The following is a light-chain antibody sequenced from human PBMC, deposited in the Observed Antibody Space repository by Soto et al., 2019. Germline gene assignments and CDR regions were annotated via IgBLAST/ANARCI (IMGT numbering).Light chain of an antibody. CDR3: AAWDDSLNGVV. V-gene: IGLV1-44*01. J-gene: IGLJ2*01. CDR1: SSNIGGNT. Sequence: QAVVTQPPSASGTPGQRVTISCSGSSSNIGGNTVNWYQQFPGTAPKLLIYSNNQRPSGVPDRFSGSKSGTSASLAISGLQSEDEADYYCAAWDDSLNGVVFGGGTKLTVL. CDR2: SNN.